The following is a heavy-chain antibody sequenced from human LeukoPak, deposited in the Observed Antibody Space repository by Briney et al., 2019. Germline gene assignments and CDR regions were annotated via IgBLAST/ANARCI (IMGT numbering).Heavy chain of an antibody. D-gene: IGHD3-22*01. CDR3: AKRGVVIRVILVGFHKEAYYFDS. V-gene: IGHV3-23*01. CDR2: ISGSGSST. J-gene: IGHJ4*02. Sequence: PGGSLRLSCAASEFTFSSYAMSWVRQAPGKGLEWVSGISGSGSSTYYADSVKGRFTISRDNPKNTLYLRMNSLRAEDTAVYFCAKRGVVIRVILVGFHKEAYYFDSWGQGALVTVSS. CDR1: EFTFSSYA.